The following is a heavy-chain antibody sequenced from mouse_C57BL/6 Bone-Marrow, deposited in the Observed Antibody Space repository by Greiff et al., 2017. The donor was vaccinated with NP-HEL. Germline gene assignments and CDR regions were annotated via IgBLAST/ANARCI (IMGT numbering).Heavy chain of an antibody. J-gene: IGHJ2*01. Sequence: EVKLVESGEGLVKPGGSLKLSCAASGFTFSSYAMSWVRQTPEKRLEWVAYISSGGDYIYYADTVKGRFTISRDNARNTLYLQMSSLKSEDTAMYYCTREGITTVRGDYFDYWGQGTTLTVSS. CDR2: ISSGGDYI. D-gene: IGHD1-1*01. CDR3: TREGITTVRGDYFDY. CDR1: GFTFSSYA. V-gene: IGHV5-9-1*02.